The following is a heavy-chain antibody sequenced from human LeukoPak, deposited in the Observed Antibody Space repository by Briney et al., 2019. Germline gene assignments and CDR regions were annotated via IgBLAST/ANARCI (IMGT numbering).Heavy chain of an antibody. CDR3: ARGEQRLHPLSLDY. V-gene: IGHV4-34*01. CDR1: GGSFSGYY. D-gene: IGHD4-11*01. CDR2: INHSGST. J-gene: IGHJ4*02. Sequence: PSETLSLTCAVYGGSFSGYYWSWIRQHPGKGLEWIGEINHSGSTNYNPSLKSRVTISVDTSKNQFSLKLSSVTAADTAVYYCARGEQRLHPLSLDYWGQGTLVTVSS.